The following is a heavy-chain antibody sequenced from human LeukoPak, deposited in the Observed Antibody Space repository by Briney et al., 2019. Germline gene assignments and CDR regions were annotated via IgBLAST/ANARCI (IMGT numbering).Heavy chain of an antibody. V-gene: IGHV3-30*18. J-gene: IGHJ4*02. D-gene: IGHD2-15*01. CDR3: AKRARGGSSLDY. CDR1: GFTFSSYG. Sequence: GGSLRLSCAASGFTFSSYGMHWVRQAPGKGLEWVAVISYDGSNKYYADSVKGRFTISRDNSKNTLYLQMNSLRAEDTAVYYCAKRARGGSSLDYWGQGTLVTVSS. CDR2: ISYDGSNK.